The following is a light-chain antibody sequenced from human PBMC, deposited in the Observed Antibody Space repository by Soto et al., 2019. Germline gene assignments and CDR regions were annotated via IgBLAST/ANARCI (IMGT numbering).Light chain of an antibody. CDR1: SSNIGNNA. V-gene: IGLV1-36*01. Sequence: QSVLTQPPSVSDAPRQRVTISCSGSSSNIGNNAVNWYQQLPGKAPKLLIYYDDLLPSGVSDRFSGSKSGTSASLAISGLQSEDEADYYCAAWDDSLNGYVFGTGTKLTV. CDR3: AAWDDSLNGYV. J-gene: IGLJ1*01. CDR2: YDD.